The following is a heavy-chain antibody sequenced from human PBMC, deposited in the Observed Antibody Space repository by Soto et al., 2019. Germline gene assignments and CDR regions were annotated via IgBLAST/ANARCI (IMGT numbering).Heavy chain of an antibody. CDR1: SGSFSGYY. CDR2: ISQSGNT. Sequence: SETQSLTCSIYSGSFSGYYWSWIRQPPGKGLEWIGEISQSGNTNYSPSLKSRFSISIDTSKKQFSLNLASVSAADTAVYYCARAPKVSGSSQTRPDFWGQGTLVTVSS. V-gene: IGHV4-34*01. J-gene: IGHJ4*02. CDR3: ARAPKVSGSSQTRPDF. D-gene: IGHD6-6*01.